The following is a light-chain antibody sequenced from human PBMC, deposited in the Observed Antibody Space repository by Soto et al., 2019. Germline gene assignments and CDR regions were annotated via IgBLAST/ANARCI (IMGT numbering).Light chain of an antibody. CDR2: RAS. CDR3: QQYNDWPQT. Sequence: EMVMTQSPATLSVSPGERATLSCRASQSVSSNLVWYQQKPGQAPRLLIYRASTRATGIPARFSGSGSGTEFNLTISSLQSEDFAVYYCQQYNDWPQTFGQGTKVEIK. V-gene: IGKV3-15*01. J-gene: IGKJ1*01. CDR1: QSVSSN.